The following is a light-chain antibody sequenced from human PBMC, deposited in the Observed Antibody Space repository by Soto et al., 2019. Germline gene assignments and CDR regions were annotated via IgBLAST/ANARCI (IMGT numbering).Light chain of an antibody. CDR1: QSVSSSY. Sequence: PGERVTLSCRASQSVSSSYLTWHQQKPGQAPRLLIYGASTRATSIPARFSGGASGTDFTLTISSLQPEDSVVYYCLRDYNLPRTFGQGTKVEIK. CDR2: GAS. V-gene: IGKV3D-7*01. CDR3: LRDYNLPRT. J-gene: IGKJ1*01.